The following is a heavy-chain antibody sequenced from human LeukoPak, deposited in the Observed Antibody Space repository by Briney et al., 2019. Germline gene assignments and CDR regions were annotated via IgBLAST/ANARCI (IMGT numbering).Heavy chain of an antibody. D-gene: IGHD5-18*01. J-gene: IGHJ4*02. Sequence: ASVKVSCKASGYTFTGYNVHWVRQAPGQGLEWVGWISSDSGDTDCAQKFQARVTMTRDTSINTAYMELSRLRSDDTAVYYCARSDLIQLWGSWGQGTLVTVSS. CDR1: GYTFTGYN. CDR2: ISSDSGDT. V-gene: IGHV1-2*02. CDR3: ARSDLIQLWGS.